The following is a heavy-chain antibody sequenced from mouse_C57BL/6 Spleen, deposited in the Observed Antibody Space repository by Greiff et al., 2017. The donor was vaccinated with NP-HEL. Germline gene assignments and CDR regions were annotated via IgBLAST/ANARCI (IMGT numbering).Heavy chain of an antibody. D-gene: IGHD4-1*01. V-gene: IGHV5-9-1*02. CDR2: ISSGGDYI. J-gene: IGHJ2*01. CDR1: GFTFSSYA. Sequence: EVMLVESGEGLVKPGGSLKLSCAASGFTFSSYAMSWVRQTPEKRLEWVAYISSGGDYIYYADTVKGRFTISRDNARNTLYLQMSSLKSEDTAMYYCTRALGWDVENQGYFDYWGQGTTLTVSS. CDR3: TRALGWDVENQGYFDY.